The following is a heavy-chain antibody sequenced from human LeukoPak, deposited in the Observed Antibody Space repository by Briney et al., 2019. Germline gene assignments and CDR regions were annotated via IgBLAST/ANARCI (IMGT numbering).Heavy chain of an antibody. Sequence: GGSLRLSCAASGFTFSDYYMSWIRQAPGKGLEWVSYISSSSSYTNSADSVKGRFTISRDNAKNSLYLQMNSLRAEDTAVYYCARGGRWLQFVGPDYWGQGTLVTVSS. V-gene: IGHV3-11*05. CDR3: ARGGRWLQFVGPDY. CDR2: ISSSSSYT. D-gene: IGHD5-24*01. J-gene: IGHJ4*02. CDR1: GFTFSDYY.